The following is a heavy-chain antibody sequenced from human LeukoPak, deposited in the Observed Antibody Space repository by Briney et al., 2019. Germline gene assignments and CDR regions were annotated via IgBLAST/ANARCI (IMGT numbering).Heavy chain of an antibody. CDR2: ISSSSSYI. Sequence: GGSLRHSCEASGFTFSTYAMNWVRQAPGRGLEWVSSISSSSSYIYYADSVKGRFTISRDNAKNSLYLQMNSLRAEDTAVYYCARDTTSSGQYYYYMDVWGKGTTVTVSS. D-gene: IGHD3-22*01. V-gene: IGHV3-21*01. CDR3: ARDTTSSGQYYYYMDV. J-gene: IGHJ6*03. CDR1: GFTFSTYA.